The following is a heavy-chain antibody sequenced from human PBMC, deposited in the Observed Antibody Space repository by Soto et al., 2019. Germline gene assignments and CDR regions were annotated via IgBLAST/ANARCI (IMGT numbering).Heavy chain of an antibody. J-gene: IGHJ4*02. Sequence: QLQLQESGSGLVKPSQTLSLACAVSSGSISSGGYSWNWIRQPLGKGLEWIGYISQSGNTYFNPSLKSRVTISVVRSKHQFSLQLSSVTAAGTAVYYCAIADYGDYFDYWGQGTRVTVSS. CDR1: SGSISSGGYS. CDR2: ISQSGNT. D-gene: IGHD4-17*01. CDR3: AIADYGDYFDY. V-gene: IGHV4-30-2*01.